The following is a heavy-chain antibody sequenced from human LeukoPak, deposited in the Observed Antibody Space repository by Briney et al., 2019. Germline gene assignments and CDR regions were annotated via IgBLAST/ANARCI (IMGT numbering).Heavy chain of an antibody. Sequence: GESLKISCKGSGYSFTSYWIGWVRQLPGKGLEWMGIIYPGDSDTRYSPSFQGQVTISADKSISTAYLQWSSLKASDTAMYYCARQTGCGYVWGSYRGFFDYWGQGTLVTVSS. V-gene: IGHV5-51*01. J-gene: IGHJ4*02. D-gene: IGHD3-16*02. CDR1: GYSFTSYW. CDR2: IYPGDSDT. CDR3: ARQTGCGYVWGSYRGFFDY.